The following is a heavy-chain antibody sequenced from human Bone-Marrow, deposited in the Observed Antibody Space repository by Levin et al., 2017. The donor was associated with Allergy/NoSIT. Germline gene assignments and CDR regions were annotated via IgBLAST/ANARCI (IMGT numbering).Heavy chain of an antibody. Sequence: LSLTCAASGFPFSSNWMSWVRQASGKGLEWVASIKEDGSQKNYVDSVKGRFNISRDNVKNSLYLQMNSLRAEDTALYYCAAAHYWGQGTLVTVSS. CDR2: IKEDGSQK. J-gene: IGHJ4*02. CDR3: AAAHY. CDR1: GFPFSSNW. D-gene: IGHD6-13*01. V-gene: IGHV3-7*01.